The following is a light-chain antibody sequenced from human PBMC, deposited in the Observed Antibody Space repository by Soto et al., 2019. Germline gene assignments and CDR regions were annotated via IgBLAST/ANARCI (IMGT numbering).Light chain of an antibody. CDR3: QQYNNWPRT. J-gene: IGKJ1*01. CDR2: GAS. V-gene: IGKV3-15*01. Sequence: IVLTQSPGPLSLSPWERATLSCRASQSVSSSYLVWHQQKPGQAPRLLIYGASTRATGIPARFSGSGSGTEFTLTISSLQSEDFAVYYCQQYNNWPRTFGPGTKVDIK. CDR1: QSVSSSY.